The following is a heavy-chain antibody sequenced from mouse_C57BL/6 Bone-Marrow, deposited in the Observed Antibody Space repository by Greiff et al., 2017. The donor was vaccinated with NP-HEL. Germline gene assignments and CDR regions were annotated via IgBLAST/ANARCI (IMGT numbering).Heavy chain of an antibody. CDR1: GFSLSTFGMG. J-gene: IGHJ2*01. Sequence: QVTLKESGPGILQPSQTLSLTCSFSGFSLSTFGMGVGWIRQPSGKGLEWLAHIWWDDDKYYNPALKSRLTLSKDTSKNQVFLKIANVDTADTATYYCARILYYYGSSGGFDYWGQGTTLTVSS. D-gene: IGHD1-1*01. CDR2: IWWDDDK. V-gene: IGHV8-8*01. CDR3: ARILYYYGSSGGFDY.